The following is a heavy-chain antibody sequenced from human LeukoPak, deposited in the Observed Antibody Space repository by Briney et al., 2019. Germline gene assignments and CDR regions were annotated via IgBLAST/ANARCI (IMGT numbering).Heavy chain of an antibody. D-gene: IGHD3-16*01. CDR2: IRSKANSYAT. Sequence: GGSVRLSCAASGFTFSGSAMHWVRQASGKGLEWVGRIRSKANSYATAYAASVKGRFTISRDDSKNTAYLQMNSLKTEDTAVYYCTRRGPQIDYWGQGTLVTVSS. J-gene: IGHJ4*02. CDR3: TRRGPQIDY. V-gene: IGHV3-73*01. CDR1: GFTFSGSA.